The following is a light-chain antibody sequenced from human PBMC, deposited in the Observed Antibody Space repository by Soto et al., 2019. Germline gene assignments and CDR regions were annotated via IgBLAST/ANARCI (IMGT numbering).Light chain of an antibody. V-gene: IGKV3-20*01. CDR3: QQYGSSPWT. Sequence: SGFTHSQTNLSLSPGERATLSCRASQSVSSYLAWYQQKPGQAPRLLIYAASRRATGIPDRFSGSGSGTDFTLTISRLEPEDFAVYYCQQYGSSPWTFGQGTKVDIK. CDR2: AAS. J-gene: IGKJ1*01. CDR1: QSVSSY.